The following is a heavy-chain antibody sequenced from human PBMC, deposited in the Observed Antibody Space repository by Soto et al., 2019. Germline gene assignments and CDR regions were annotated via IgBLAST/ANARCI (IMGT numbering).Heavy chain of an antibody. V-gene: IGHV4-39*01. CDR3: AKNLPRTGRSDY. CDR1: GASITSTTYF. J-gene: IGHJ4*02. CDR2: IYYSVKT. Sequence: SETLSLTCILSGASITSTTYFWAWILKPPGKGLEWVGSIYYSVKTHYNPSLKSRVTICVDRSKNQFSLQMSSVTAADTAVYYCAKNLPRTGRSDYWGQGILVTVSS.